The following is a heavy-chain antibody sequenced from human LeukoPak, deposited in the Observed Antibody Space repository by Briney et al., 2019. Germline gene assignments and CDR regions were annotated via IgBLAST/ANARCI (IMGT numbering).Heavy chain of an antibody. J-gene: IGHJ4*02. CDR2: IYPGDSTP. CDR1: GYSFINYW. D-gene: IGHD4-11*01. V-gene: IGHV5-51*01. Sequence: GESLKISCKGSGYSFINYWIAWVRHMPEKGLEWMGIIYPGDSTPRYSPSIQGQVTFSADKSINTAYLQWSSLKASDNAMYYCARHEDGGTYTYWGQGTLVTVSS. CDR3: ARHEDGGTYTY.